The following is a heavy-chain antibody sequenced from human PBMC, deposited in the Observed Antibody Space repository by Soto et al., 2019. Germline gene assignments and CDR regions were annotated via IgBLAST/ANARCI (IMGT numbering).Heavy chain of an antibody. D-gene: IGHD3-3*01. CDR3: ARGQRFSDWFDP. CDR1: GGTISGYY. V-gene: IGHV4-4*07. Sequence: SETLSLTCSVSGGTISGYYWTWIRQPAGKGLEWIGRIYSSGNTKYNPSLQSRVTMPLDTSNNQFSLRLTSVTAADTAVYYCARGQRFSDWFDPWGQGTLVTVSS. CDR2: IYSSGNT. J-gene: IGHJ5*02.